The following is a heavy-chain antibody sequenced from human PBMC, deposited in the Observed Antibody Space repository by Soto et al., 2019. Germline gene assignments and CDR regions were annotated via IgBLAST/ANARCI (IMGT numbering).Heavy chain of an antibody. CDR3: ARESEDLTSNFDY. J-gene: IGHJ4*02. CDR1: GFTFTRYS. V-gene: IGHV3-21*06. CDR2: ISSTTNYI. Sequence: GGSLRLSCTASGFTFTRYSMSWVRQAAGKGLEWVSSISSTTNYIYYGASMKGRFTISRDNAKNSLYLEMNSLTAEDTAVYYCARESEDLTSNFDYWGQGTLVTVSS.